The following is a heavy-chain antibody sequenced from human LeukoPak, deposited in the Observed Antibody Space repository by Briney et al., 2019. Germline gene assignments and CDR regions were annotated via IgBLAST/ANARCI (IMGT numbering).Heavy chain of an antibody. CDR2: IKQDGSEK. V-gene: IGHV3-7*01. CDR1: GFTFSSYW. CDR3: ARHQYGDYAEYFQH. Sequence: GGSLRLSCAASGFTFSSYWMSWVRQAPGKGLEWVANIKQDGSEKYYVDSVKGRFTISRDNAKNSLYLQMNSLRAEDTAVYYCARHQYGDYAEYFQHWGQGTLVTVSS. D-gene: IGHD4-17*01. J-gene: IGHJ1*01.